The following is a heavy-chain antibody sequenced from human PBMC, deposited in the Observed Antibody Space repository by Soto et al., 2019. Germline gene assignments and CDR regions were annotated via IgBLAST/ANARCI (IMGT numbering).Heavy chain of an antibody. CDR3: ARLRFILLERDFDF. J-gene: IGHJ4*02. CDR2: IKQDGSSK. D-gene: IGHD3-3*01. CDR1: GFTFTSYW. V-gene: IGHV3-7*05. Sequence: EVQLVESGGGLVQPGGSLRLSCAASGFTFTSYWMSWVRQAPGKGLEWVANIKQDGSSKYYGDSVKGRFTVSRDNAKSSIYLQMDRLREDGADVYRCARLRFILLERDFDFWGQGILVTVSS.